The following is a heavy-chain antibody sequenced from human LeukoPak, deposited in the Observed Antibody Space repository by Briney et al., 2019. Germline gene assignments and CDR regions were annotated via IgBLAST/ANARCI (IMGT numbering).Heavy chain of an antibody. J-gene: IGHJ4*02. Sequence: ASVKVSCKASGYTFTGYYIHWVRQAPGQGLEWMGWINPNSGGTNYAQKFQGRVTMTRDTSISTAYMELSRLRSDDTAVYYCARDRTYSGSYYDYWGQGTLVTVSS. CDR1: GYTFTGYY. CDR3: ARDRTYSGSYYDY. D-gene: IGHD1-26*01. CDR2: INPNSGGT. V-gene: IGHV1-2*02.